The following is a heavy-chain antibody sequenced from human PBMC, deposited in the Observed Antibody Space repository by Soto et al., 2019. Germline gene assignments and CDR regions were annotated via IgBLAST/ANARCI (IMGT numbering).Heavy chain of an antibody. J-gene: IGHJ5*02. CDR1: GDSFTNYA. V-gene: IGHV1-69*01. Sequence: QVLLVQSGAEMKQPGSSVSVSCRASGDSFTNYAFTWVRQSPGQGPEWLGGIILALGTPHYSQRFQGRLTITADESSNTVYMELGSLRLDDTSVYYCGRYCTSTKCRGGYYLDLWGQGTLLTVSS. D-gene: IGHD2-8*01. CDR2: IILALGTP. CDR3: GRYCTSTKCRGGYYLDL.